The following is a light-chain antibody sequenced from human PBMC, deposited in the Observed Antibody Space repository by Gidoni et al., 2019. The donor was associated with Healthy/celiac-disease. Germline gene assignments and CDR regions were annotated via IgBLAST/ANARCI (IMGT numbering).Light chain of an antibody. J-gene: IGLJ2*01. Sequence: SYVLTQPRSVSVAPGKTATITCGGNTIGVNSVHCYHPKPGQAPVMVMYYDRDRPSGLPERFSGCNSGNTSTLTISRVDAGDEADFYCQVWDNTNNQGGVFGGGTKLTVL. CDR1: TIGVNS. CDR2: YDR. V-gene: IGLV3-21*01. CDR3: QVWDNTNNQGGV.